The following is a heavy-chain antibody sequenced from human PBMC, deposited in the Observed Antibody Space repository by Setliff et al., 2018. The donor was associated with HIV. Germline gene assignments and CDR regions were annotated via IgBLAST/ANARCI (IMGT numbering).Heavy chain of an antibody. CDR3: AKRTSVGSLV. Sequence: PWGVLRLSCTASGFTFSSYSMNWVRQAPGKGLEWVSIISGGGGSTYYADTVKGRFTTSRDNSKNTLYLQMNSLRAEDTAVYYCAKRTSVGSLVWGQGTLVTVSS. D-gene: IGHD3-10*01. J-gene: IGHJ4*01. CDR2: ISGGGGST. CDR1: GFTFSSYS. V-gene: IGHV3-23*01.